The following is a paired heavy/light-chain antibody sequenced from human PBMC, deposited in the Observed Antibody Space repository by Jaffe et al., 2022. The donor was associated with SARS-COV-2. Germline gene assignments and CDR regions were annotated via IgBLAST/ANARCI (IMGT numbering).Light chain of an antibody. CDR3: NSRDSSGNHLR. V-gene: IGLV3-19*01. Sequence: SSELTQDPAVSVALGQTVRITCQGDSLRSYYASWYQQKPGQAPVLVIYGKNNRPSGIPDRFSGSSSGNTASLTITGAQAEDEADYYCNSRDSSGNHLRFGGGTKLTVL. CDR1: SLRSYY. CDR2: GKN. J-gene: IGLJ2*01.
Heavy chain of an antibody. Sequence: QVQLQQWGAGLLKPSETLSLTCAVYGGSFSGYYWSWIRQPPGKGLEWIGEINHSGSTNYNPSLKSRVTISVDTSKNQFSLKLSSVTAADTAVYYCARGRWFTVTTGVKKSYYYGMDVWGQGTTVTVSS. V-gene: IGHV4-34*01. D-gene: IGHD4-4*01. CDR3: ARGRWFTVTTGVKKSYYYGMDV. CDR1: GGSFSGYY. CDR2: INHSGST. J-gene: IGHJ6*02.